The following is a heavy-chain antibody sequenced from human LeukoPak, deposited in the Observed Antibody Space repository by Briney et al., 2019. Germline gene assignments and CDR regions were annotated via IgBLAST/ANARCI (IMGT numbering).Heavy chain of an antibody. CDR2: IYSSGST. D-gene: IGHD3-3*01. V-gene: IGHV4-4*07. CDR3: ASRITIFGVVIDY. CDR1: GGSINSYY. Sequence: SETLSLTCTVSGGSINSYYWSWIRQPAGKGLEWIGRIYSSGSTNYNPSLKSRVTISVDTSKNQFSLKLSSVTAADTAVYYCASRITIFGVVIDYWGQGTLVTVSA. J-gene: IGHJ4*02.